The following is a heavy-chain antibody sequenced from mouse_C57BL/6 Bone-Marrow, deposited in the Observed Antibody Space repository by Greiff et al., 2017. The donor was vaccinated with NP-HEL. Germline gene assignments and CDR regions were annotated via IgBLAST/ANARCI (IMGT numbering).Heavy chain of an antibody. V-gene: IGHV14-3*01. CDR1: GFNIKNTY. CDR3: ARRLRGGMITFDY. J-gene: IGHJ2*01. CDR2: INPANGTT. Sequence: VQLQQPVAELVRPGGSVKLSCTASGFNIKNTYMHWVKQRPEQGLEWIGRINPANGTTKYAPTVQGQATITADTSTSTAYLQLSSLTSEDTAIYYWARRLRGGMITFDYWGQGTTLTVSS. D-gene: IGHD2-4*01.